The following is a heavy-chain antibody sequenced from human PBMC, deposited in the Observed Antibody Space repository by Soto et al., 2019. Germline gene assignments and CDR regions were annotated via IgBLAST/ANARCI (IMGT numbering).Heavy chain of an antibody. V-gene: IGHV4-34*03. D-gene: IGHD2-2*01. CDR2: INHSGSP. CDR3: RGYCSSTSCYGPYYYYGMDV. Sequence: SETLSLTCAVYGGSFSGYYWSWIRQPPGKGLEWIGEINHSGSPNYNPSLKSRVTISVDTSKNQFSLKLSSVTAADTAVYYCRGYCSSTSCYGPYYYYGMDVWGQGTTVTVSS. J-gene: IGHJ6*02. CDR1: GGSFSGYY.